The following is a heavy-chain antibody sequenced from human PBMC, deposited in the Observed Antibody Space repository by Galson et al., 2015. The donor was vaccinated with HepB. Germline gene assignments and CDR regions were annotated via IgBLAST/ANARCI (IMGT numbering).Heavy chain of an antibody. D-gene: IGHD4-17*01. V-gene: IGHV3-66*01. CDR3: ARGAGTTVTTSSPLPPPLFDY. Sequence: SLRLSCAASGFTFSSYGMHWVRQAPGKGLEWVSTIYSGGRTYYADSVKGRFTISRDNSENTLYVQMNSLRGEDTAVYYCARGAGTTVTTSSPLPPPLFDYWGQGTLVTVSS. CDR2: IYSGGRT. CDR1: GFTFSSYG. J-gene: IGHJ4*02.